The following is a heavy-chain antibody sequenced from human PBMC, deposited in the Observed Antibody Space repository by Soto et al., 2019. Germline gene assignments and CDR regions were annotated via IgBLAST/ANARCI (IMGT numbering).Heavy chain of an antibody. J-gene: IGHJ4*02. Sequence: QVQLQESGPGLVKPSETLSLTCTVSGGSISSYYWSWIRQPPGKGLEWIGYIYYSGSTNYNPSLKSRVTISVDTSKNQFSLKLSSVTAADTAVYYCARSSLMAFGGPQYFDYWGQGTLVTVSS. CDR1: GGSISSYY. V-gene: IGHV4-59*01. CDR2: IYYSGST. D-gene: IGHD3-16*01. CDR3: ARSSLMAFGGPQYFDY.